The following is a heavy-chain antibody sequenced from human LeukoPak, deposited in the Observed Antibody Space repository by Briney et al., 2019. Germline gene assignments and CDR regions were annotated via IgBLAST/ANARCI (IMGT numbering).Heavy chain of an antibody. CDR1: GGSTNSGGYY. CDR3: ARDVGYCSGGSCYRFDP. Sequence: SETLSLTCTVSGGSTNSGGYYWSWIRQHPGKGLEWIGYIYYSGSTYYNPSLKSRVTISVDPSKNQFSLKLSSVTAADTAVYYCARDVGYCSGGSCYRFDPWGQGTLVTVSS. V-gene: IGHV4-31*03. CDR2: IYYSGST. J-gene: IGHJ5*02. D-gene: IGHD2-15*01.